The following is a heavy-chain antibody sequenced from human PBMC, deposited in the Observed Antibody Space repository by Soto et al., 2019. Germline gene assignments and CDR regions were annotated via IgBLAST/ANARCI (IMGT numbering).Heavy chain of an antibody. CDR1: GFTFSGYA. CDR2: ISYDETNK. Sequence: QVQLVESGGGVVQPGRSLRLSCAASGFTFSGYAMHWVRQAPGKGREWGTVISYDETNKYYADSVKGRFTVSRDTSKNTLYLQMKSLGAEDTAVYYCARVHRGYSFGPGAIDFWGQGTLVTVSS. J-gene: IGHJ4*02. CDR3: ARVHRGYSFGPGAIDF. V-gene: IGHV3-30-3*01. D-gene: IGHD5-18*01.